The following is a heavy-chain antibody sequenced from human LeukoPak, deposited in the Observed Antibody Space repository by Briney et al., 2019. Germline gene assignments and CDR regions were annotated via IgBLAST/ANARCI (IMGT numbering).Heavy chain of an antibody. CDR2: IYYSGST. CDR3: ARAVVQDYYGMDV. J-gene: IGHJ6*02. CDR1: GGSISSSSYY. Sequence: SETLSLTCTVSGGSISSSSYYWGWIRQPPGKGLEWIGSIYYSGSTYYNPSLKSRVTISVDTSKNQFSLKLSSVTAADTAVYYCARAVVQDYYGMDVWGQGTTVTVSS. D-gene: IGHD2-15*01. V-gene: IGHV4-39*07.